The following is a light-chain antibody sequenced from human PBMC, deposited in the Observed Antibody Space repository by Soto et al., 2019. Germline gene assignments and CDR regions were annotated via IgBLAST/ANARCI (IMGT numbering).Light chain of an antibody. J-gene: IGLJ3*02. CDR3: SSYAGRNEV. V-gene: IGLV2-8*01. CDR1: SSDIGRYNY. Sequence: QSALTQPPSASGSPGHSVTISCTGTSSDIGRYNYVSWYQQHPGKAPKLMIYEVNKRPSGVPDRFSGSKSGNTASLTVSGLQADDEADYYCSSYAGRNEVFGGGTKLTVL. CDR2: EVN.